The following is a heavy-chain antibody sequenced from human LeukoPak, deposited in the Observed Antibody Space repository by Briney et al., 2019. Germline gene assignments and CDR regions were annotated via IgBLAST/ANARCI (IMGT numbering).Heavy chain of an antibody. Sequence: GASVKVSCKVSGYTLAELSMHWVRQAPGEGLEWMGGFDPEDGETIYAQKFQGRVTMTEDTSTDTAYMELSSLRSEDTAVYYCATGRNRRLQLGVLFDYWGQGTLVTVSS. J-gene: IGHJ4*02. V-gene: IGHV1-24*01. CDR2: FDPEDGET. D-gene: IGHD5-24*01. CDR1: GYTLAELS. CDR3: ATGRNRRLQLGVLFDY.